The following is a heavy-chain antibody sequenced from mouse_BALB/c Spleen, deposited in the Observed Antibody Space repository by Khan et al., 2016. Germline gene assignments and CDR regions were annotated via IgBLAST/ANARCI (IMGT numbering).Heavy chain of an antibody. J-gene: IGHJ3*01. CDR2: IDTNTGEP. CDR3: ARWGYDYAWFAY. Sequence: VQLQESGPELKKPGETVKISCKASGYSFTNYGMNWVKQAPGKGLKWMGWIDTNTGEPTYAEEFKGRFAFSLETSAITAYLQINNLENDDTATYFCARWGYDYAWFAYWGQGTLVTVSA. V-gene: IGHV9-3*02. CDR1: GYSFTNYG. D-gene: IGHD2-4*01.